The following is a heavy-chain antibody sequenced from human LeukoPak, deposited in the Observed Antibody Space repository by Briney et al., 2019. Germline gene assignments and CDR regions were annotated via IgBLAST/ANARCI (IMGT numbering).Heavy chain of an antibody. CDR3: ATTTIRLGY. V-gene: IGHV4-39*07. CDR2: MYYRGST. D-gene: IGHD1-26*01. Sequence: PSETLSLTCTVSGGSISRSSHYWGWLRQPPGKGLEWIGSMYYRGSTYHNPSLKSRVTISVDTSKHQFSLKLSSVTAADTAVYYCATTTIRLGYWGQGTLVTVSS. J-gene: IGHJ4*02. CDR1: GGSISRSSHY.